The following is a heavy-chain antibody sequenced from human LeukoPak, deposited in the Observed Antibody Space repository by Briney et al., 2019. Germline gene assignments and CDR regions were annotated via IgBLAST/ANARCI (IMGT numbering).Heavy chain of an antibody. CDR1: GGSISSYY. J-gene: IGHJ3*01. D-gene: IGHD2-15*01. CDR2: IYYSGST. Sequence: SETLSLTCTVSGGSISSYYWSWIRQPPGKGLEWIGYIYYSGSTNYNPSLKSRVTISVDTSKNQFSLKLSSVTAADTAVYYCARSQGPYCFDFWGQGIMVTVSS. V-gene: IGHV4-59*01. CDR3: ARSQGPYCFDF.